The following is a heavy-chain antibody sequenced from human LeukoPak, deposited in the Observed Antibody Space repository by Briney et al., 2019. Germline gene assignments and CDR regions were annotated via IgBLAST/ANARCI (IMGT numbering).Heavy chain of an antibody. CDR3: ARERRPYGYYYMDV. Sequence: SETLSLTCTVSGGSISSSSYYWGWIRQPPGKGLEWIGEIYHSGSTNYNPSLKSRVTISVDKSKNQFSLKLSSVTAADTAVYYCARERRPYGYYYMDVWGKGTTVTVSS. CDR2: IYHSGST. J-gene: IGHJ6*03. D-gene: IGHD4-17*01. CDR1: GGSISSSSYY. V-gene: IGHV4-39*07.